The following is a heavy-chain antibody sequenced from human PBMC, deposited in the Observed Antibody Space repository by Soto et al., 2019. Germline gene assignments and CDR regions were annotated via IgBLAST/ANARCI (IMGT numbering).Heavy chain of an antibody. CDR3: AKFSAPSIYSISSVPDY. J-gene: IGHJ4*02. CDR2: IYYRGTI. Sequence: KASGALSGTCAVPGGSIISVDYYWGWIRQPPEQGLEWLGSIYYRGTIYYNPSLKSRLTMFVDTSKNQFSLKLSSVTAADTAVYYCAKFSAPSIYSISSVPDYWGQGTLVTVSS. CDR1: GGSIISVDYY. V-gene: IGHV4-39*01. D-gene: IGHD6-6*01.